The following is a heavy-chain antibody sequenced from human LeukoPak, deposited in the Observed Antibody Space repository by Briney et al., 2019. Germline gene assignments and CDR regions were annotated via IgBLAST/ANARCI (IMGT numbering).Heavy chain of an antibody. V-gene: IGHV3-30*18. CDR1: EFTFNSYG. CDR2: ISYDGSNK. D-gene: IGHD3-10*01. J-gene: IGHJ4*02. CDR3: AKDLDEGYYYGSAQTH. Sequence: PGGSLRLSCVASEFTFNSYGMHWVRQAPGKGLEWVAVISYDGSNKYYGDSVKGRFTISRDDSKNTPYLQMNSLRVEDTAVYYCAKDLDEGYYYGSAQTHWGQGTLVSVSS.